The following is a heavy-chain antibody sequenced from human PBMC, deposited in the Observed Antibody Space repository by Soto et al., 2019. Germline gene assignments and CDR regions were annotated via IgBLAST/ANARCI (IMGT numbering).Heavy chain of an antibody. Sequence: GASVKVSCKASGYTLTIYFMHWVRQSPGQGLEWMGIINPSGGGTTYAQNFQGRVTMTRDTSTSTVYMELNSLRSEDTAMYYCARDYDSSGYYLYLGYWGQGTLVTV. CDR1: GYTLTIYF. CDR2: INPSGGGT. D-gene: IGHD3-22*01. V-gene: IGHV1-46*01. J-gene: IGHJ4*02. CDR3: ARDYDSSGYYLYLGY.